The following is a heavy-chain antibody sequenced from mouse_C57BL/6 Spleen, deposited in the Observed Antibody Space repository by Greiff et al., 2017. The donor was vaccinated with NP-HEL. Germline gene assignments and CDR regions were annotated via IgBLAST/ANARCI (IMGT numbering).Heavy chain of an antibody. J-gene: IGHJ4*01. CDR2: ISDGGSYT. D-gene: IGHD1-1*01. V-gene: IGHV5-4*01. Sequence: EVQGVESGGGLVKPGGSLKLSCAASGFTFTSYAMSWVRQTPEKRLEWVATISDGGSYTYYTDNVKGRFTISRDNAKNNLYLRMIHLESEDTARDYCALYNYGSYAMDYWGQGTSVTVSS. CDR1: GFTFTSYA. CDR3: ALYNYGSYAMDY.